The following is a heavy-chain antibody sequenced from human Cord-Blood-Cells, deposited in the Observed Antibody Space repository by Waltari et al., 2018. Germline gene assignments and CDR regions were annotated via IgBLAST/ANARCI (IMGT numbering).Heavy chain of an antibody. Sequence: QVQLVESGGGVVQPGRSLRLSCAASGFTFSSYGMHWVRQAPGKGVEWVAVIWYDGSNKYYADSVKGRFTISRDNYKNTLYLQMNSLRAEDTAVYYCARPRIAAAGTAFDIWGQGTMVTVSS. CDR1: GFTFSSYG. CDR3: ARPRIAAAGTAFDI. D-gene: IGHD6-13*01. CDR2: IWYDGSNK. V-gene: IGHV3-33*01. J-gene: IGHJ3*02.